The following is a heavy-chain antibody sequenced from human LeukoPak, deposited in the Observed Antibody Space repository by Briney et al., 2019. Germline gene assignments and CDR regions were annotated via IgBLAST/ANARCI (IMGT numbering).Heavy chain of an antibody. V-gene: IGHV3-48*03. CDR1: GFTFSNYA. Sequence: PGGSLRLSCAASGFTFSNYAMHWVRQAPGKGLEWVSYISSSGSTIYYADSVKGRFTISRDNAKNSLYLQMNSLRAEDTAVYYCASLADIVVVPAAQEDYWGQGTLVTVSS. CDR3: ASLADIVVVPAAQEDY. J-gene: IGHJ4*02. D-gene: IGHD2-2*01. CDR2: ISSSGSTI.